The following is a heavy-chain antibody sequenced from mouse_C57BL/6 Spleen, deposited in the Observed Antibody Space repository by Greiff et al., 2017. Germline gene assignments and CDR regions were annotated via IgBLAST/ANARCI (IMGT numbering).Heavy chain of an antibody. CDR3: ARKEDGSSYNWYFDV. D-gene: IGHD1-1*01. CDR2: INPNNGGT. Sequence: VQLQQSGPELVKPGASVKMSCKASGYTFTDYNMHWVKQSHGKSLEWIGYINPNNGGTSYNQKFKGKATLTVNKSSSTAYMELRSLTSEDSAVYYCARKEDGSSYNWYFDVWGTGTTVTVSS. V-gene: IGHV1-22*01. CDR1: GYTFTDYN. J-gene: IGHJ1*03.